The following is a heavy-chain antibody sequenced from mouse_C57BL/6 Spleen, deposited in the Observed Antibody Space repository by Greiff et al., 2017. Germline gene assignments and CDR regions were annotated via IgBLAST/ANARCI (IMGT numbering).Heavy chain of an antibody. J-gene: IGHJ4*01. V-gene: IGHV1-55*01. CDR1: GYTFTGYW. Sequence: QVQLQQPGAELVKPGASVKMSCKASGYTFTGYWITWVKQRPGQGLEWIGDIYPGSGSTNSNEKFKSKATLTIDTTSSTAYMKLSRLRSEDSAVYYCARRGGTRGMDYWGQGTSVTVSS. CDR3: ARRGGTRGMDY. CDR2: IYPGSGST.